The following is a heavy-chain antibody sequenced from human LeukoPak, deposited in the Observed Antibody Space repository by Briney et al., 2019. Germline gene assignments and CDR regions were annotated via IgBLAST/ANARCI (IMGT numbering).Heavy chain of an antibody. CDR1: GYTFTGYY. J-gene: IGHJ4*02. CDR2: INPNSGGT. Sequence: ASVKVSCKASGYTFTGYYMHWVRQAPGQGLEWIGWINPNSGGTNYAQKFQGRVTMTRDTSISTAYMELSRLRSDDTAVYYCARTIFWSGYPYFDYWGQGTPVTVSS. D-gene: IGHD3-3*01. CDR3: ARTIFWSGYPYFDY. V-gene: IGHV1-2*02.